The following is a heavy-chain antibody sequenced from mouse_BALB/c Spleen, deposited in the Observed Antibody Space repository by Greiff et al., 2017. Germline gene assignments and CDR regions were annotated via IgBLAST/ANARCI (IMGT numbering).Heavy chain of an antibody. CDR2: IWAGGST. CDR3: ARERGGSWFAY. V-gene: IGHV2-9*02. CDR1: GFSLTSYG. Sequence: VKLVESGPGLVAPSQSLSITCTVSGFSLTSYGVHWVRQPPGKGLEWLGVIWAGGSTNYNSALMSRLSISKDNSKSQVFLKMNSLQTDDTAMYYCARERGGSWFAYWGQGTLVTVSA. J-gene: IGHJ3*01.